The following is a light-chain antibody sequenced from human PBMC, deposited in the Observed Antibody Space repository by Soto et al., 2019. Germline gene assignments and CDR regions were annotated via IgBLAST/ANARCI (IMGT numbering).Light chain of an antibody. CDR1: QSISNY. V-gene: IGKV3-11*01. J-gene: IGKJ1*01. CDR2: DAS. Sequence: EIVLTQSPATLSLSPGERATLSCRASQSISNYLAWYQQKPGQAPRLLIYDASNRATGIPDRFSGSGSGTDFTLTISSLEPADFAVYYCQQRDNWPPTWTFGQGTKVGIK. CDR3: QQRDNWPPTWT.